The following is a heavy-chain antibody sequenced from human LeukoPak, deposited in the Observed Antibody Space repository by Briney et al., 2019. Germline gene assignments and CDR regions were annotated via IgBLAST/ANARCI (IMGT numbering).Heavy chain of an antibody. V-gene: IGHV3-21*01. CDR1: GFTFSSYS. D-gene: IGHD2-2*01. J-gene: IGHJ4*02. Sequence: PGGSLRLSCAASGFTFSSYSMNWVRQAPGEGLEWVSSISSSSSYIYYADSVKGRFTISRDNAKNSLYLQMNSLRAEDTAVYYCARTPGDIVVVPAAMINWGQGTLVTVSS. CDR3: ARTPGDIVVVPAAMIN. CDR2: ISSSSSYI.